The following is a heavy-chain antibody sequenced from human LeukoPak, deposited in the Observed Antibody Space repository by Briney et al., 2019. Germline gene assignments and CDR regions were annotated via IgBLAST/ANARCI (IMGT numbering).Heavy chain of an antibody. Sequence: PGGSLRLSCAVSGISFSDYYMSWIRQAPGKGLEWVSYISSSGNSMYYADSVKGRFSISRDNSKNTVYLQMHNLRAEDTAVYYCARENENWGQGTLVTVSS. J-gene: IGHJ4*02. CDR2: ISSSGNSM. CDR3: ARENEN. CDR1: GISFSDYY. V-gene: IGHV3-11*01.